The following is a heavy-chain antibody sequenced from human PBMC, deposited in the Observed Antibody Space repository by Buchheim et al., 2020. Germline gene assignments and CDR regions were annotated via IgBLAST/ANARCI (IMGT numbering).Heavy chain of an antibody. CDR2: IDPSGST. Sequence: QVQLQESGPGLVKPSQTLSLTCTVSGGSISSAIYYWTWLRQPAGEGLEWIGRIDPSGSTKYNPSLKSRVTITVDTSKNQFPLKLSSVTAADTAVYYCARGEASRKWGRMFGGVIVNNWFDPWGQGTL. V-gene: IGHV4-61*02. CDR1: GGSISSAIYY. J-gene: IGHJ5*02. CDR3: ARGEASRKWGRMFGGVIVNNWFDP. D-gene: IGHD3-16*02.